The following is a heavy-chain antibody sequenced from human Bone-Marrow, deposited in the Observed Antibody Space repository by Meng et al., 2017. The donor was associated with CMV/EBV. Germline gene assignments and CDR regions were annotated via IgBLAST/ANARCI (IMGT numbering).Heavy chain of an antibody. V-gene: IGHV3-23*03. CDR2: IYSGGFST. CDR1: GFTFSSYS. Sequence: GESLKISCAASGFTFSSYSMNWVRQAPGGGLEWVSIIYSGGFSTYYADSVKGRFAISRDNSKTTVFLQMKSLRAEDTAVYFCAKGDDGNPDAFDFWGQGTMVTVSS. CDR3: AKGDDGNPDAFDF. D-gene: IGHD4-23*01. J-gene: IGHJ3*01.